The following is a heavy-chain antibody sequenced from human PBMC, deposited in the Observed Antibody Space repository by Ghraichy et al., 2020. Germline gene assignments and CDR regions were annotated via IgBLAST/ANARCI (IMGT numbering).Heavy chain of an antibody. D-gene: IGHD4-17*01. CDR3: AKVHDYGDYAFDY. V-gene: IGHV3-23*01. CDR1: GFTSSSYA. J-gene: IGHJ4*02. CDR2: ISGSGGST. Sequence: GGSLRLSCAASGFTSSSYAMSWVRQAPGKGLEWVSAISGSGGSTYYADSVKGRFTISRDNSKNTLYLQMNSLRAEDTAVYYCAKVHDYGDYAFDYWGQGTLVTVSS.